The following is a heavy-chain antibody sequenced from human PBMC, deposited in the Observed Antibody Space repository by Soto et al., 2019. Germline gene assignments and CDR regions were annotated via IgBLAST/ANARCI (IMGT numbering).Heavy chain of an antibody. CDR2: ISYDGSNK. Sequence: QVQLVESGGGLVQPGRSLRLSCAASGFNVSSSGMHWVRQAPGKRLEWVAIISYDGSNKYYADSVRGRFTISRDSSKNTLFLQMNSLRAEDTAVYYCAKDPGGYVFFEYWGQGTQVPVSS. D-gene: IGHD5-12*01. CDR1: GFNVSSSG. J-gene: IGHJ4*02. CDR3: AKDPGGYVFFEY. V-gene: IGHV3-30*18.